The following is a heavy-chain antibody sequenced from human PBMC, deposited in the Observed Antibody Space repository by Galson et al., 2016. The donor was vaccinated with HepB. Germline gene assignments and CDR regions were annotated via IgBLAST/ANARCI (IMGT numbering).Heavy chain of an antibody. V-gene: IGHV1-46*01. CDR3: ARVQRHYYDSSGSRPYY. J-gene: IGHJ4*02. CDR2: IKPSGDIT. CDR1: GFTFTNYY. D-gene: IGHD3-22*01. Sequence: SVKVSCKASGFTFTNYYMHWVRQAPGQGLEWMGKIKPSGDITIYAQKFQGRFTMTRDTSTSTDYMELNSLRSEDTAIDYYARVQRHYYDSSGSRPYYWGQGTLVTVSS.